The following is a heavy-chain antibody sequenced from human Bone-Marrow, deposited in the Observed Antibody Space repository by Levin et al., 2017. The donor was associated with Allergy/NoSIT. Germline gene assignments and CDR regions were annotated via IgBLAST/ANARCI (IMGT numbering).Heavy chain of an antibody. D-gene: IGHD2-2*01. CDR3: ARYFRITSSDLKCTFHD. CDR2: ISPNNDNT. Sequence: ASVKVSCKASGYTFTTYGLSWVRQAPGQGLEWVGWISPNNDNTNYAQRVQGRVSMTTDTSTSTAYMELRNLTSDDTAVYYCARYFRITSSDLKCTFHDWGQGTLVTVSS. J-gene: IGHJ4*02. CDR1: GYTFTTYG. V-gene: IGHV1-18*01.